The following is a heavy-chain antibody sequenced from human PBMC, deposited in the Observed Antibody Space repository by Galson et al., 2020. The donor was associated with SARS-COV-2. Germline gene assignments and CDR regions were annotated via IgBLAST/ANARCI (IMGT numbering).Heavy chain of an antibody. CDR1: GFTFSSYG. CDR3: ARGSGYSSSWPPWGDYYFDY. CDR2: ISYDGSNK. V-gene: IGHV3-30*03. D-gene: IGHD6-13*01. Sequence: GESLKISCAASGFTFSSYGMHWVRQAPGKGLEWVAVISYDGSNKYYADSVKGRFTISRDNSKNTLYLQMNSLRAEDTAVYYCARGSGYSSSWPPWGDYYFDYWGQGTLVTVSS. J-gene: IGHJ4*02.